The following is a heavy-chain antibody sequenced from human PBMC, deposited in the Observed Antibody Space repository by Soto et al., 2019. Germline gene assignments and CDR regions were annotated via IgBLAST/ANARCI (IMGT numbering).Heavy chain of an antibody. V-gene: IGHV3-49*04. D-gene: IGHD3-9*01. CDR3: TRDILTGYYSPPQDY. Sequence: GGSLRLSCSASGFSFADYVFSWVRQAPGKGLEWVGFIRSKAYGGTAEYATSVKDRFNISRDDSKSIAYLQMNSLKTEDTAVYYCTRDILTGYYSPPQDYWGQGDLVTVSS. CDR1: GFSFADYV. CDR2: IRSKAYGGTA. J-gene: IGHJ4*02.